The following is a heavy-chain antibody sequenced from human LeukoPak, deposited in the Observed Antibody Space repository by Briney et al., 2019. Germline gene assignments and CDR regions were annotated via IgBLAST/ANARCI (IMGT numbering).Heavy chain of an antibody. J-gene: IGHJ3*02. Sequence: AGGSLRLSCAASGFTFSSYAMSWVRQAPGKGLEWVSAISGSGGSTYYADSVKGRFTISRDNSKNTLYLQMNSLRAEDTAVYYCAKDLKRELLGGGGENAFDIWGQGTMVTVSS. CDR1: GFTFSSYA. V-gene: IGHV3-23*01. CDR2: ISGSGGST. D-gene: IGHD1-26*01. CDR3: AKDLKRELLGGGGENAFDI.